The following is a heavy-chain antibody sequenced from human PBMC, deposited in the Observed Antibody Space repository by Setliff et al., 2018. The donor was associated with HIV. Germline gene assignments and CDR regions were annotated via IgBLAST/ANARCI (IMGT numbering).Heavy chain of an antibody. CDR3: ARRNSGWYDAFDI. Sequence: PSETLSLTCAVSGSSISNGYYWGWIRQPPGKGLEWIGSIYHSGSTYYNPSLKSRVTISVDTSKNQFSLKLSSVTAADTAVYHCARRNSGWYDAFDIWGQGTMV. CDR2: IYHSGST. D-gene: IGHD6-19*01. V-gene: IGHV4-38-2*01. J-gene: IGHJ3*02. CDR1: GSSISNGYY.